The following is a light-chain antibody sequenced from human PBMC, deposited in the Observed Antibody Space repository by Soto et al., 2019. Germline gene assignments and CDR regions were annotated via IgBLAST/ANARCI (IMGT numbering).Light chain of an antibody. CDR2: GAS. J-gene: IGKJ2*01. V-gene: IGKV1-39*01. CDR1: QSVTSL. CDR3: QQSHSTPNT. Sequence: DIQMTQSPSSLSASVGDRVTVTCRTSQSVTSLLNWYQQKPGKAPRLLIYGASSLQSGVPSRFTGSGSGTDFTLIISGLQPEDFATYYCQQSHSTPNTFGQGTKVEIK.